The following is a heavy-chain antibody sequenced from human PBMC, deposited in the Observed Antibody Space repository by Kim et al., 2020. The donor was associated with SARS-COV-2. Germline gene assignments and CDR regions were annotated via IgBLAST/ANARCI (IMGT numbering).Heavy chain of an antibody. J-gene: IGHJ4*02. CDR3: ARDGLDY. V-gene: IGHV3-11*05. Sequence: SSSYTTYTDSSKGRFTIARDNAKNSLYLQMNSLRAEDTAVYYCARDGLDYWGQGTLVTVSS. CDR2: SSSYT.